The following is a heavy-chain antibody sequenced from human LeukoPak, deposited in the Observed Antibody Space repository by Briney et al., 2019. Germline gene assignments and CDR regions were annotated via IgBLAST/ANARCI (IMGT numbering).Heavy chain of an antibody. CDR1: GGTFSSYA. J-gene: IGHJ4*02. Sequence: ASVKVSCKASGGTFSSYAISWVRQAPGQGLEWMGGIIPIFGTANYAQKFQGRVTITADESTSTAYMELSSLRSEDTAVYHCATLKYSSGWYPDYWGQGTLVTVSS. V-gene: IGHV1-69*13. CDR2: IIPIFGTA. D-gene: IGHD6-19*01. CDR3: ATLKYSSGWYPDY.